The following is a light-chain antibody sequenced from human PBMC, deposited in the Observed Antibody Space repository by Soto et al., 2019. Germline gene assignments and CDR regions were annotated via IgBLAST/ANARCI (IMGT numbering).Light chain of an antibody. CDR2: GAS. CDR3: QQYGSSPYT. V-gene: IGKV3-20*01. CDR1: QSVSSSN. Sequence: EIVLTQSPGTLSLSPGERATLSCRASQSVSSSNLAWYQQRPGQAPRLLIYGASSRATGIPARFSGSGSGTDFTLPISGLEPEDFAVYYCQQYGSSPYTFGQGTKLEIK. J-gene: IGKJ2*01.